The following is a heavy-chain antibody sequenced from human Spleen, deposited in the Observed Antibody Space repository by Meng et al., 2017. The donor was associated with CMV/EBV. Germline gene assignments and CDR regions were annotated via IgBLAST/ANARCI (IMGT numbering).Heavy chain of an antibody. CDR3: AKAFSASWYREYYDD. CDR2: ITASGGST. CDR1: GFTFSSYS. V-gene: IGHV3-23*01. Sequence: GESLKISCAASGFTFSSYSMSWVRQAPGKGLAWVSAITASGGSTYYADSVKGRFTVSRDNSKNTLYLQMNSLRAEDTAVYYCAKAFSASWYREYYDDWGQGTLVTVSS. D-gene: IGHD6-13*01. J-gene: IGHJ4*02.